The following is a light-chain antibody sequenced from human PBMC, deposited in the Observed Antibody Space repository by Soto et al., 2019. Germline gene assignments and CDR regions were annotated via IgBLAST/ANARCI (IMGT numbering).Light chain of an antibody. CDR3: SSFAGSNNFPYV. CDR2: EIN. Sequence: QSALTQPPSASGSPGQSVTISCTGTSSDVGPYDYVSWYQQHPGKAPKLMIYEINKRPSGVPDRFSGSKSGNTASLTVSGLQAEDEADYYCSSFAGSNNFPYVFGTGTKLTVL. V-gene: IGLV2-8*01. CDR1: SSDVGPYDY. J-gene: IGLJ1*01.